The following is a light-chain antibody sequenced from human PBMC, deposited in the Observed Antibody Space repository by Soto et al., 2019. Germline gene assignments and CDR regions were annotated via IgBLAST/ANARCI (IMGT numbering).Light chain of an antibody. J-gene: IGKJ1*01. CDR2: KAS. CDR3: QLYTTYSRT. CDR1: ESIGRG. Sequence: DVQMTQSPPTLSASVGDRVTITCRASESIGRGLAWYQQKPGKAPRLLIYKASNLESAVPSRFSGSRSGTEVTLTISSLQPDDFAVYYCQLYTTYSRTFGQGTRVEIK. V-gene: IGKV1-5*03.